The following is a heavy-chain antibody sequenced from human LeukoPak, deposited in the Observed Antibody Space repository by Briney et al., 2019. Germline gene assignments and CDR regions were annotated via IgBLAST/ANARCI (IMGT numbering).Heavy chain of an antibody. CDR2: IHYDGTNK. V-gene: IGHV3-30*02. D-gene: IGHD2-15*01. CDR3: AKSFSISTPFQH. Sequence: GESLRLSCAASGFTFSNYGMHWVRQAPGKGLEWVAFIHYDGTNKYYADSVKGRFTISRDNSKNTLYLQLNSLRAEDTAVYYCAKSFSISTPFQHWGQGTLVTVSS. CDR1: GFTFSNYG. J-gene: IGHJ1*01.